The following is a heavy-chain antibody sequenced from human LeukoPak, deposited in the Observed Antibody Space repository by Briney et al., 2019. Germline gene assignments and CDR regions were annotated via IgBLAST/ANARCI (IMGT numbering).Heavy chain of an antibody. Sequence: PSETLSLTCAVYGGSFSGYYWSWIRQPPGKGLEWIGYIYYSGSTNSNPSLKSRVTISVDTSKNQFSLTLRSVTAADTAVYYCAREVDGSGSYYLDYWGQGTLVTVSS. V-gene: IGHV4-59*01. J-gene: IGHJ4*02. CDR1: GGSFSGYY. CDR2: IYYSGST. CDR3: AREVDGSGSYYLDY. D-gene: IGHD3-10*01.